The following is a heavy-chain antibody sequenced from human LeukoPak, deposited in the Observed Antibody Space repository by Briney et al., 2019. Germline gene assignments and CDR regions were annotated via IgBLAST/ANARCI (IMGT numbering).Heavy chain of an antibody. CDR2: INSDGSST. CDR1: GFTFSSYW. V-gene: IGHV3-74*01. J-gene: IGHJ4*02. Sequence: GGSLRLSCAAPGFTFSSYWMHWVRQAPGKGLVWVSRINSDGSSTSYADSVKGRFTISRDNAKNSLYLQMNSLRAEDTAVYYCARAPDYGGNSAVDYWGQGTLVTVSS. CDR3: ARAPDYGGNSAVDY. D-gene: IGHD4-23*01.